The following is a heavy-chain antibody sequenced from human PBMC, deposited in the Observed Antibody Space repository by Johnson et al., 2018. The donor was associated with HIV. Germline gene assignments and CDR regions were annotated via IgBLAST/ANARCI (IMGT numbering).Heavy chain of an antibody. CDR3: AIMSAPEDADAFDF. Sequence: VQLVESGGGLVQPGRSLRLSCAASGFTFDDYAMHWVRQAPGKGLEWVSGISWNSGNIAYADSVRGRFTISRDNAKNSLYLQMNSLRVEDTTVYFCAIMSAPEDADAFDFWGQGTMVTVSS. V-gene: IGHV3-9*01. CDR1: GFTFDDYA. CDR2: ISWNSGNI. J-gene: IGHJ3*01. D-gene: IGHD1-14*01.